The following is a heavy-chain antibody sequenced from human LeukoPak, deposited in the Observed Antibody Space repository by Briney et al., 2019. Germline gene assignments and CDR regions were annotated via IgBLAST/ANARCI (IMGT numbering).Heavy chain of an antibody. CDR1: GFTFISYS. CDR2: ISSSGSTI. J-gene: IGHJ2*01. V-gene: IGHV3-48*04. CDR3: AALRWNWYFDL. D-gene: IGHD4-23*01. Sequence: GGSLRLPCAPSGFTFISYSMEGVGQAPGRGLWWVSYISSSGSTIYYADSVKGRFTISRDNAKNSLYLQMNSLRAEDTAVYYCAALRWNWYFDLWGRGTLVTVSS.